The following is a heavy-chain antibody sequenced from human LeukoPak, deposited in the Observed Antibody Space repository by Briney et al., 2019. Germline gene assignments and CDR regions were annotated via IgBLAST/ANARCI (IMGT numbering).Heavy chain of an antibody. CDR2: IRYDGTNK. J-gene: IGHJ4*02. CDR3: AKDRAFGDYFEY. V-gene: IGHV3-30*02. Sequence: GGSLRLSCAASGFTFSTFGMHWIRQAPGKGLEWVAFIRYDGTNKQYLDSVKARFTISRDNSNNMLYLQMDSLRPEDTGVYYCAKDRAFGDYFEYWGQGTLVTVSS. D-gene: IGHD3-3*01. CDR1: GFTFSTFG.